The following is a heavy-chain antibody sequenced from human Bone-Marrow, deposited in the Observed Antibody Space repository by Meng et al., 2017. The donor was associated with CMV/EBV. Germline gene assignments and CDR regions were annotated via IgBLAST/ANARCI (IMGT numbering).Heavy chain of an antibody. Sequence: GGSLRLSCAASGFAFENYYMNWVRLAPGKGLEWVSSISSRGSYMYYADSVKGRFTISRDNSKNTLYLQMNNLRPEDTAVYYCLPDIVLVPVSYWGQGTLVTVSS. D-gene: IGHD2-2*01. CDR1: GFAFENYY. CDR2: ISSRGSYM. J-gene: IGHJ4*02. V-gene: IGHV3-21*01. CDR3: LPDIVLVPVSY.